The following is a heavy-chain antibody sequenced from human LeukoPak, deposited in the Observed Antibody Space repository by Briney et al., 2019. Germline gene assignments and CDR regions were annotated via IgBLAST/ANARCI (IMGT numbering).Heavy chain of an antibody. CDR3: ARYHCRGGSCYPRDY. J-gene: IGHJ4*02. D-gene: IGHD2-15*01. CDR2: IYPGDSDT. V-gene: IGHV5-51*01. Sequence: LGESLKISCKGSGYSFTSYWIGWVRQMPGKGLDGMGIIYPGDSDTRYSPSFQGHVTISADKSISPAYLPWSSLTASDTGMNYCARYHCRGGSCYPRDYWGQGTLVTVSS. CDR1: GYSFTSYW.